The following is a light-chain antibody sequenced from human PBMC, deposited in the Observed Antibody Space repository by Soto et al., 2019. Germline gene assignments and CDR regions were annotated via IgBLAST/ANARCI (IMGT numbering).Light chain of an antibody. V-gene: IGKV3-20*01. CDR3: QQYDNSIT. CDR2: DAS. Sequence: EIVLTQSPGTLSFSPGERATLSCRASHSVSSSYLAWYQQKPGQAPSLLIYDASSRATGIPDRFSGSGSGTDFILTISKLEPEDFALYYCQQYDNSITFGQVTRLEIK. J-gene: IGKJ5*01. CDR1: HSVSSSY.